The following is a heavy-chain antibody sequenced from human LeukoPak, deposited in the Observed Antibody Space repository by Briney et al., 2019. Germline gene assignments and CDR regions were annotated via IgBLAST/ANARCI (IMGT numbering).Heavy chain of an antibody. Sequence: GGSLRLSCAPSGFTFSDYYMRWIRQAPGKGLEWISYISSSGSNIYYADSVKGRFTISRDNAKNSLYLQMNSLRAEDTAVYYCARDRNYDFWSGCGDFDYWGQGTLVTVSS. CDR3: ARDRNYDFWSGCGDFDY. V-gene: IGHV3-11*04. J-gene: IGHJ4*02. CDR2: ISSSGSNI. D-gene: IGHD3-3*01. CDR1: GFTFSDYY.